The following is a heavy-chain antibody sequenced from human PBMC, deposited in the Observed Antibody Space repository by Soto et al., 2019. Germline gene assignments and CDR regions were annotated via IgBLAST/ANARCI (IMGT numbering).Heavy chain of an antibody. CDR3: ARTPYYSGSGSYYPDYYYYGMDV. J-gene: IGHJ6*02. D-gene: IGHD3-10*01. CDR2: IYYSGST. Sequence: QVQLQESGPGLVKPSQTLSLTCTVSGGSISSGGYYWSWIRQHPGKGLEWIGYIYYSGSTYYNPSLKRRVPISVDPSKNQCALELSSVTAADTAVYYCARTPYYSGSGSYYPDYYYYGMDVWGQGTTVTVSS. V-gene: IGHV4-31*03. CDR1: GGSISSGGYY.